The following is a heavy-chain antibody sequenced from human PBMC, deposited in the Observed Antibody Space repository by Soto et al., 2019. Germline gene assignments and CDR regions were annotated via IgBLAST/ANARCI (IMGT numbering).Heavy chain of an antibody. CDR2: VSPPFRTS. J-gene: IGHJ6*02. V-gene: IGHV1-69*01. D-gene: IGHD3-10*01. CDR3: ARVLYYGSGSYSPYGMDV. CDR1: GVSFNNNG. Sequence: QVQLVQSGAEVKKPGSSVKVSCKTSGVSFNNNGIGWVRQAPGHGLEWMGGVSPPFRTSNYARKFQGRISITADASTGTVNRELSSLESEDTAQYYCARVLYYGSGSYSPYGMDVWGQGTTVTVSS.